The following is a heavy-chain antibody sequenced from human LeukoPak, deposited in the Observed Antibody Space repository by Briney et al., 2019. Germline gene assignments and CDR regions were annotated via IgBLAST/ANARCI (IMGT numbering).Heavy chain of an antibody. CDR3: AKDYRMITSGGVIDY. CDR2: ISGSGGST. CDR1: GVTFSSYA. J-gene: IGHJ4*02. V-gene: IGHV3-23*01. D-gene: IGHD3-16*01. Sequence: AGGSLRLSCAASGVTFSSYAMSCVRQAPGNGLEWVSAISGSGGSTYYADSVKGRFTISRDNSKNTLYLQMNSLRAEDTAVYYCAKDYRMITSGGVIDYWGQGTLLTVSS.